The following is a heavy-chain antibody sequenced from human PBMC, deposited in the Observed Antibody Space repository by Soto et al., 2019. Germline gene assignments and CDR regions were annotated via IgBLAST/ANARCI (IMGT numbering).Heavy chain of an antibody. J-gene: IGHJ4*02. CDR2: ISYSGST. Sequence: SETLSLTCTVSGGSISRYYWSWIRQPPGKELEWIGYISYSGSTKYSPSLKRRVTISLGTSKNQFSLKLSSVTAADTAVYYCARQDSYDFWSGFHKWGQGTLVNVSS. D-gene: IGHD3-3*01. CDR1: GGSISRYY. CDR3: ARQDSYDFWSGFHK. V-gene: IGHV4-59*08.